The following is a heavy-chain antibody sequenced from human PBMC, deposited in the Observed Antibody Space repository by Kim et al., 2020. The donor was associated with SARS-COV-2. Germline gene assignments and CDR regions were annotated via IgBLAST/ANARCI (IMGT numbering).Heavy chain of an antibody. Sequence: GGSLRLSCAASGFTFSSYGMHWVRRATGKGLEWVSAIGTVGSASSSYSVTVRFTFSISNDNTSLYLHLHMLSFGDKAAYYCSCANPRLLYFDCLLQGDYG. V-gene: IGHV3-13*04. CDR3: SCANPRLLYFDCLLQGDYG. CDR1: GFTFSSYG. CDR2: IGTVGSA. D-gene: IGHD3-9*01. J-gene: IGHJ6*01.